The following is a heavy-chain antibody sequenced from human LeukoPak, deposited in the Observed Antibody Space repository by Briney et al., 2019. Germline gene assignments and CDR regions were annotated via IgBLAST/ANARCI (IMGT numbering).Heavy chain of an antibody. D-gene: IGHD3-10*01. CDR3: ARHFGSGSYYYHYMDV. CDR1: GFTFSSST. J-gene: IGHJ6*03. V-gene: IGHV3-48*01. CDR2: ITSSSSII. Sequence: GGSLRLSCAASGFTFSSSTMNWVRQAPGRGLEWISHITSSSSIIYYADSVQGRFTISRDDAKNSLYLQMNSLRAEDTAVYYCARHFGSGSYYYHYMDVWGKGTTVTVSS.